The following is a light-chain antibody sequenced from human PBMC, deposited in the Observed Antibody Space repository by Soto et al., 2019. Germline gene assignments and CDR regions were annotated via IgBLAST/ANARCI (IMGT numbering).Light chain of an antibody. CDR3: QSYDSSLSGYV. J-gene: IGLJ2*01. CDR1: SSNIGAGYD. V-gene: IGLV1-40*01. CDR2: GNN. Sequence: QSVLTQPPSVSGAPGQRVTISCTVSSSNIGAGYDVHWYQQLPGTAPKLLIYGNNNRPSGVPDRFSGSKSGTSASLAITGLQAEDEADYYCQSYDSSLSGYVFGGGTKVTVL.